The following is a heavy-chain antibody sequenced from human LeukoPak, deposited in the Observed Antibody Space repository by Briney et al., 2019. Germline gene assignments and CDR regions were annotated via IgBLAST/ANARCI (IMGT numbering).Heavy chain of an antibody. CDR1: GYTLTELS. D-gene: IGHD3-16*02. Sequence: ASVKASCKVSGYTLTELSMHWVRQAPGKGLEWMGGFDPEDGETIYAQKFQGRVTMTEDTSTDTAYMELSSLRSEDTAVYYCATKGYYDYVWGSYRRRNAFDIWGQGTMVTVSS. CDR3: ATKGYYDYVWGSYRRRNAFDI. V-gene: IGHV1-24*01. CDR2: FDPEDGET. J-gene: IGHJ3*02.